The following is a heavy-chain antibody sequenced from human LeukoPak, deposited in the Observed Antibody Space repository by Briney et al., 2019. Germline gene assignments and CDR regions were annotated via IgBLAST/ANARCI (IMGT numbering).Heavy chain of an antibody. J-gene: IGHJ4*02. CDR3: ARSPTSGWYVHPFDY. D-gene: IGHD6-19*01. CDR1: GFTVSSNY. V-gene: IGHV3-53*01. CDR2: IYSGGST. Sequence: GGSLRLSCAASGFTVSSNYMSWVRQAPGKGLEWVSVIYSGGSTYYADSVKGRFTISRDNSKNTLYLQMNSLRAEDTAVYYRARSPTSGWYVHPFDYWSQGTLVTVSS.